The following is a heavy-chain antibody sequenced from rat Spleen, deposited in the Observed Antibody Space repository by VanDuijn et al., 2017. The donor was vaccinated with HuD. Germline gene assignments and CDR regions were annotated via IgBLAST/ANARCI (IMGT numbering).Heavy chain of an antibody. CDR2: ISSGGGGN. D-gene: IGHD1-11*01. Sequence: EVQLAESGGGLVQPGRSLKLSCAASEFTFSNYGMHWIRQAPTKGLEWVAYISSGGGGNYYPDSVQGRFTISRHNAKSTLYLQMDSLRSEDTATYYCARPTEGIAWFVYWGQGTLVTVSS. J-gene: IGHJ3*01. CDR1: EFTFSNYG. V-gene: IGHV5-19*01. CDR3: ARPTEGIAWFVY.